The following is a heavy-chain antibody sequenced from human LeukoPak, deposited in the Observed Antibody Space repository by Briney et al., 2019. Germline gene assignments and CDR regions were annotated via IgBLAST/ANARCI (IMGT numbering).Heavy chain of an antibody. D-gene: IGHD6-13*01. CDR1: GGSISSGDYY. J-gene: IGHJ4*02. Sequence: PSETLSLTCTLSGGSISSGDYYWRWIRQPPGKGLEWIGYIYYSGSTYYDPSLKSRVTISVDTSKNQFSLKLSSVTAADTAVYYCAREDIAAAGTHKGFDYWGQGTLVSVSS. CDR2: IYYSGST. CDR3: AREDIAAAGTHKGFDY. V-gene: IGHV4-30-4*01.